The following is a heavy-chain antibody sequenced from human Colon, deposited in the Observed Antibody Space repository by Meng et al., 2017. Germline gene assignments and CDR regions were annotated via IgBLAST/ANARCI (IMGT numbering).Heavy chain of an antibody. CDR3: ARGWLAN. Sequence: QVQLVESGGGLVKPGGSLRLSCAASGLSFSDYYMSWIRQAPGKGLEWVSYSHGNTVYYADSVKGRFTISRDNAKNSLYLQMNSLRAGDTAVYYCARGWLANWGQGTLVTVSS. D-gene: IGHD6-19*01. CDR1: GLSFSDYY. V-gene: IGHV3-11*01. CDR2: SHGNTV. J-gene: IGHJ4*02.